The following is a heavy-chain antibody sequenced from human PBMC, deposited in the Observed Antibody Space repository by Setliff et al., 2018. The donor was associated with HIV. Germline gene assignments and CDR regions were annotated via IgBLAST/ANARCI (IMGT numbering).Heavy chain of an antibody. Sequence: PSETLSLTCAVYGRSLSGYYWSWIRQPPGKGLEWIGEINQSGSTNYNPSPKSRVTISVDTSKNQFSLKLSSVTAADTAVYYCARGVNPTYYDFWSGNYMRKYYYYYMDVWGKGTTVTVSS. V-gene: IGHV4-34*01. D-gene: IGHD3-3*01. CDR1: GRSLSGYY. J-gene: IGHJ6*03. CDR2: INQSGST. CDR3: ARGVNPTYYDFWSGNYMRKYYYYYMDV.